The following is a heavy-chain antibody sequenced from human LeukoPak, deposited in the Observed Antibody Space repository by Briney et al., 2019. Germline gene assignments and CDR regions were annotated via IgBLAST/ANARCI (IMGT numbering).Heavy chain of an antibody. V-gene: IGHV3-73*01. CDR2: IRSKSNSYAT. D-gene: IGHD3-10*01. J-gene: IGHJ4*02. CDR1: GFTFSDSA. CDR3: AKDPMAYYYGSGSYAGRYYFDY. Sequence: GGSLRLSCAASGFTFSDSAMHWVRQASGKGLEWIGRIRSKSNSYATAYAASVNGRFNISRDDSKNTAYLQMNSLRPEDTALYYCAKDPMAYYYGSGSYAGRYYFDYWGQGTLVTVSS.